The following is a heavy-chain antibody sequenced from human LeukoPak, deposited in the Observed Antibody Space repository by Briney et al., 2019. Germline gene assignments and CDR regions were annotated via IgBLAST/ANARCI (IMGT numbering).Heavy chain of an antibody. J-gene: IGHJ4*02. CDR2: ISWNSGSI. Sequence: GRSLRLSCAASGFTFDDYAMHWVRQAPGKGLEWVSGISWNSGSIVYADSVKGRFTISRDDAKNSLYLQMNSLTAEDTALYYCAKEARSGYDPYYFHYWGQGTLVTVSS. V-gene: IGHV3-9*01. CDR3: AKEARSGYDPYYFHY. CDR1: GFTFDDYA. D-gene: IGHD5-12*01.